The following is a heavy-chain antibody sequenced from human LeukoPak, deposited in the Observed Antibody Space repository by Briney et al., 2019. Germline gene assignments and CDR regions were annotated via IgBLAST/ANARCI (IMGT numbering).Heavy chain of an antibody. D-gene: IGHD6-19*01. J-gene: IGHJ4*02. CDR3: ARPFLRFSSGWHFDY. CDR2: INHSGNT. V-gene: IGHV4-34*01. CDR1: GGTFSGYY. Sequence: SETLSLTCAVYGGTFSGYYWSWIRQPPGMGLEWIGEINHSGNTNYNPSLKSRVTISIDTSKNQFSLKLSSVTAADTAIYYCARPFLRFSSGWHFDYWGQGILVTVSS.